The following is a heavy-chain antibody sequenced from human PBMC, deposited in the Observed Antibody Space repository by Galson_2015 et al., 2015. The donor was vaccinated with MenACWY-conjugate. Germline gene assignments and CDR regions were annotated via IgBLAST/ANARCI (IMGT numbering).Heavy chain of an antibody. CDR1: GFSFSSYG. CDR3: ARARDYSFPFIDV. V-gene: IGHV3-7*03. J-gene: IGHJ6*03. CDR2: VRKDDGEK. Sequence: SLRLSCAASGFSFSSYGMSWVRQAPGKGLEWVAYVRKDDGEKNYVDSVKGRFTISRDNAKKSLYLQMKSLRGEDTAIYYCARARDYSFPFIDVWGKGTTVTVSS.